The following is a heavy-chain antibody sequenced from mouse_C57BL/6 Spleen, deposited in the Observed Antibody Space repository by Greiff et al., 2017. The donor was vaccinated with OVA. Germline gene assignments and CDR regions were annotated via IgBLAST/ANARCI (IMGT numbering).Heavy chain of an antibody. CDR2: ISNGGGST. J-gene: IGHJ4*01. CDR1: GFTFSDYY. Sequence: DVMLVESGGGLVQPGGSLKLSCAASGFTFSDYYMYWVRQTPEKRLEWVAYISNGGGSTYYPDTVKGRFTISRDNAKNTLYLQMSRLKSEDTAMYYCARDYYAMDYWGQGTSVTVSS. CDR3: ARDYYAMDY. V-gene: IGHV5-12*01.